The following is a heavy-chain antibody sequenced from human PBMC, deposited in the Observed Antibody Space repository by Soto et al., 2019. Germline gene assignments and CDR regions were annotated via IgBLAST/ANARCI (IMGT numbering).Heavy chain of an antibody. Sequence: QVQLVQSGAEVKKPGSSVKVSCKASGGPFSSYTISWVRQAPGQGPEWMGGINPIFGTANYAQKFQGRVTITADESTSTAYMELSSLTAEDTAVYYCARRRTGTYFDYWGQGTQVTVSS. J-gene: IGHJ4*02. CDR2: INPIFGTA. CDR3: ARRRTGTYFDY. CDR1: GGPFSSYT. V-gene: IGHV1-69*01. D-gene: IGHD3-10*01.